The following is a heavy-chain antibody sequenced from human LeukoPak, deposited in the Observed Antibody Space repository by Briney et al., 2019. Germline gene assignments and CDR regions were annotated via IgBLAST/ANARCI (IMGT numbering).Heavy chain of an antibody. Sequence: PGGSLRLSCAASGFTFSSYPMNWVRPASGKGLEWVSAICGSGGSTNYADSVKGRFTISRDNSKNTLYLQMNSLRAEDTAVYYCAKDQLWTVIPGSHRGFDTWGQGALVTASS. J-gene: IGHJ4*02. D-gene: IGHD2-21*02. V-gene: IGHV3-23*01. CDR1: GFTFSSYP. CDR3: AKDQLWTVIPGSHRGFDT. CDR2: ICGSGGST.